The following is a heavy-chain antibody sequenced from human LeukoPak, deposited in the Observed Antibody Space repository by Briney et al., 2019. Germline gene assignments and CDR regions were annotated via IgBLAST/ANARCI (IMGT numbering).Heavy chain of an antibody. CDR2: ISAYNGNT. J-gene: IGHJ4*02. D-gene: IGHD1-26*01. CDR3: ARASRELTSFDY. CDR1: GYTFTSYG. V-gene: IGHV1-18*01. Sequence: ASVKVSCKASGYTFTSYGISWVRQAPGQGLEWVGWISAYNGNTNYAQKLQGRVTMTTDTSTSTAYMELRSLRSDDTAVYYCARASRELTSFDYWGQGTLVTVSS.